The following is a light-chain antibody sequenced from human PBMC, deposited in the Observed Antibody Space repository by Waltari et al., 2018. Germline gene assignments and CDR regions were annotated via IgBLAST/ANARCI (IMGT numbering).Light chain of an antibody. Sequence: DIQMTQSPSTLSASVGDRVTIPRRASQSISGWLAWYQQTPGKAPKVLIYKASTLESGVPSRFSGSVSGTEFTLTISTLQTAHFAAHSCQLYKRFPLTLSGGTKGEI. CDR3: QLYKRFPLT. J-gene: IGKJ4*01. CDR2: KAS. CDR1: QSISGW. V-gene: IGKV1-5*03.